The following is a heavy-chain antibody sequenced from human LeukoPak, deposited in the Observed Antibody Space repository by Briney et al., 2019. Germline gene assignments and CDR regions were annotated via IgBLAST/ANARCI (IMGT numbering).Heavy chain of an antibody. J-gene: IGHJ4*02. CDR1: GFTFSSYE. CDR3: ARDEGHCSC. D-gene: IGHD2-15*01. CDR2: ISSSGSTR. V-gene: IGHV3-48*03. Sequence: PGGSLRLSCAASGFTFSSYEMKWVRQAPGKGLEWVSYISSSGSTRYYADSVEGRFTISRDDAKNSLYLQMNSLRAEDTGFSYCARDEGHCSCWGPGTLVTVSS.